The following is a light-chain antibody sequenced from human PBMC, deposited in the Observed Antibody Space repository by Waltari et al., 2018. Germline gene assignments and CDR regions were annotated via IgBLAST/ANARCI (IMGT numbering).Light chain of an antibody. Sequence: AIRMTQSPSSFSASTVDRVTITCRASQGISSYLAWYQPKPGKAPKLLIYAASTLQSGVPSRFSGSGSGTDFTLTISCLQSEDFATYYCQQYYSYPPTFGQGTKLEIK. CDR3: QQYYSYPPT. CDR2: AAS. V-gene: IGKV1-8*01. CDR1: QGISSY. J-gene: IGKJ2*01.